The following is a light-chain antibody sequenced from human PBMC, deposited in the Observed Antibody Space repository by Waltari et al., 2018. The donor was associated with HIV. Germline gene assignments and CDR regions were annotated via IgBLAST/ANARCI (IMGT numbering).Light chain of an antibody. CDR1: QNISNH. Sequence: IFLTQTPATLSLSPVQTATLSCGASQNISNHLAWYQQHSGRPPRLLIYVTSSRPTTTPVRFSGSGSETDFTLTISNLEPEDFAVYYCQQRTDGLSFGPGT. J-gene: IGKJ2*03. V-gene: IGKV3-11*01. CDR3: QQRTDGLS. CDR2: VTS.